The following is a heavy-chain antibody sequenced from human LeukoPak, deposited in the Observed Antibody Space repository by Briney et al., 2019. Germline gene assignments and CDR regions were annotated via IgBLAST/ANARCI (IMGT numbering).Heavy chain of an antibody. D-gene: IGHD6-19*01. Sequence: GGSLRLSCAASGFTFSSYSMNWVRQAPGKGLEWVSSISSSSSYIYYADSVKGRFTISRDNAKNSLYLQMNSLRAEDTAVYYCARSPSVAGTRSYYYYYYMDAWGKGTTVTVSS. CDR3: ARSPSVAGTRSYYYYYYMDA. CDR1: GFTFSSYS. CDR2: ISSSSSYI. V-gene: IGHV3-21*01. J-gene: IGHJ6*03.